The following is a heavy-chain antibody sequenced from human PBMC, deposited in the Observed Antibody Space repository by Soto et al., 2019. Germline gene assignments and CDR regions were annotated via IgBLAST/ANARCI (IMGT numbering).Heavy chain of an antibody. Sequence: PSETLSLTCTVSVESISIYYWSWIRQPPGKGLEWIGYMYYSGSTNYNPSLKSRVTISVDTSKNQFSLKPSSVTAADTAVYYCARDAGGPADYWGQGTLVTVS. CDR2: MYYSGST. CDR1: VESISIYY. V-gene: IGHV4-59*01. J-gene: IGHJ4*02. CDR3: ARDAGGPADY. D-gene: IGHD6-25*01.